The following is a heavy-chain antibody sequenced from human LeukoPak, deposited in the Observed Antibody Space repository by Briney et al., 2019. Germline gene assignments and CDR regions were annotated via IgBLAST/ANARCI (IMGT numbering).Heavy chain of an antibody. D-gene: IGHD6-19*01. J-gene: IGHJ4*02. Sequence: GESLKISCKTSGYSFSAYWIALVRQMPGKGLEWMGIINPRDSDSRYSPSFQGQVTISADKSISTAYLQWSSLKASDTAMYYCARFAGAVAPSDYFDYWGQGTLVTVSS. CDR2: INPRDSDS. CDR1: GYSFSAYW. CDR3: ARFAGAVAPSDYFDY. V-gene: IGHV5-51*01.